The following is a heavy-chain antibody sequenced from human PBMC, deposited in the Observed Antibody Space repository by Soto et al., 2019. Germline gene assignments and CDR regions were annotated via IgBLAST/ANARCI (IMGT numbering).Heavy chain of an antibody. CDR1: GFNFITFS. J-gene: IGHJ3*02. V-gene: IGHV3-21*01. CDR3: VRDAYNRDAFDI. D-gene: IGHD1-20*01. Sequence: DVQLVESGGGLVKPGGSLRLSCAASGFNFITFSMNWVRQAPGKGLEWVSSISASSSSIYYAESVKGRFTVSRDNAKNSLYLQMNGLTAEDTALYYCVRDAYNRDAFDIWGQGTKVTVSS. CDR2: ISASSSSI.